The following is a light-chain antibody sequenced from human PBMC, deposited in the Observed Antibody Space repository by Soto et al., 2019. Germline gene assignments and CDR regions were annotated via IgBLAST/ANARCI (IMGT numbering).Light chain of an antibody. CDR2: QDT. V-gene: IGLV3-1*01. CDR3: QAWDSRNAV. CDR1: KLGDRY. Sequence: SYELTQPPSVSVSPGQTASITCSGDKLGDRYACWYQQKPGQSPVLVIYQDTKRPSGIPERFSASNSGNTATLTISGTQAMDEADYYCQAWDSRNAVFGGGTKLTVL. J-gene: IGLJ2*01.